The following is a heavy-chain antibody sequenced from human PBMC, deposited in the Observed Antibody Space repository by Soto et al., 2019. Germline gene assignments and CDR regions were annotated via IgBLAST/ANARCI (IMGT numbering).Heavy chain of an antibody. D-gene: IGHD4-17*01. CDR3: ARSGDLPYYYYGMDV. CDR1: GYTFTTYG. V-gene: IGHV1-18*03. J-gene: IGHJ6*02. CDR2: ISGYNGNT. Sequence: GASVKISCTASGYTFTTYGINWVRQAPGQGLEWMGWISGYNGNTKYAQKFQGRVTMATDTSTNTAYMEVRSLRSDDMAVYYCARSGDLPYYYYGMDVWGQGTTVTVSS.